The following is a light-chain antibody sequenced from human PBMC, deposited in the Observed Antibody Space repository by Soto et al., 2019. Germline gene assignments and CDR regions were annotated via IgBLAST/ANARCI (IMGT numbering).Light chain of an antibody. V-gene: IGKV3-20*01. J-gene: IGKJ1*01. CDR3: QQYVSSVT. Sequence: EIVLTQSPGFLSLSPGERATLSCRASQSVDSSFFAWYQQKPGQAPRLLIYGASKRATGIPDRFSGSGSGTDFTLTISRLEPEDFAVYYCQQYVSSVTFGQRTKVEIK. CDR2: GAS. CDR1: QSVDSSF.